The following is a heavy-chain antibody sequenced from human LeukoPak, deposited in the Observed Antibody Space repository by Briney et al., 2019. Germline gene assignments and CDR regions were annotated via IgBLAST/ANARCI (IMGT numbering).Heavy chain of an antibody. Sequence: ASVKVSCKASGYTFTGYYMHWVRQAPGQGLEWMGRINPNSGGTNYAQKFQGRATMTRDTSISTAYMELSRLRSDDTAVYYCARESITGTSFDYWGQGTLVTVSS. CDR2: INPNSGGT. D-gene: IGHD1-20*01. CDR3: ARESITGTSFDY. CDR1: GYTFTGYY. J-gene: IGHJ4*02. V-gene: IGHV1-2*06.